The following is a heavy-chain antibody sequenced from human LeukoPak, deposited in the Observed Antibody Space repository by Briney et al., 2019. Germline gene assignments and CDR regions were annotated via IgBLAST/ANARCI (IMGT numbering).Heavy chain of an antibody. Sequence: ASVKVSCKASGYTFTSNFIHWVRQAPGQGLEWMGIINPSGGSTSYAQKFQGRVTMTRDTTTNVVYMEVASLRSDDTAVYYCARDRSGSYSGWYFDLWGRGTLVTVSS. CDR2: INPSGGST. CDR3: ARDRSGSYSGWYFDL. CDR1: GYTFTSNF. J-gene: IGHJ2*01. V-gene: IGHV1-46*01. D-gene: IGHD1-26*01.